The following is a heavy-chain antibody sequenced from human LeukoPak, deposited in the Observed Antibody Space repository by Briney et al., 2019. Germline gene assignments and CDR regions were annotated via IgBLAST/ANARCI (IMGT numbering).Heavy chain of an antibody. Sequence: SETLSLTCTVSGGSITSYFWSWIRQPPGKGLECIGFIYYSGSTNYNPSLKSRVTISVDTSKNQFSLKLSSVTAADTAVYYCARARNYYDSSDYYYEGDAFDIWGQGTMVTVSS. J-gene: IGHJ3*02. CDR1: GGSITSYF. CDR3: ARARNYYDSSDYYYEGDAFDI. V-gene: IGHV4-59*01. D-gene: IGHD3-22*01. CDR2: IYYSGST.